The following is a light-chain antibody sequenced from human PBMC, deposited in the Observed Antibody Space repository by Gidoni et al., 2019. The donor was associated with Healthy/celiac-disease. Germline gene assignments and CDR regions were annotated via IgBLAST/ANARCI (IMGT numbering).Light chain of an antibody. V-gene: IGKV3-11*01. CDR1: QSVSSY. CDR2: DAS. CDR3: QQRSNWPPLFT. Sequence: EMVLTQPPATLSLSPGERATLSCRASQSVSSYLAWYQQKPGQAPRLLIYDASNRATGIPARFSGSGSGTDFTLTISSLEPEDFAVYYCQQRSNWPPLFTFGPGTKVEIK. J-gene: IGKJ3*01.